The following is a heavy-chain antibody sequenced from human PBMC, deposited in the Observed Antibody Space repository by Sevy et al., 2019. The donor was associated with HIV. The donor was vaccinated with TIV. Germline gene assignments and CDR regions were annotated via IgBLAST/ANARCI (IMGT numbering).Heavy chain of an antibody. V-gene: IGHV3-30*02. CDR1: GFTFSNYG. CDR2: IRSDGSNY. Sequence: GGSLRLSCAASGFTFSNYGIHWVRQAPGKGLEWVSFIRSDGSNYYYADSVKGRFTISRDNSKNTVYIQMNSLRAEDTAVYYCAKDPREFSNNWTYYFDYWGQGTLVTVSS. D-gene: IGHD1-1*01. CDR3: AKDPREFSNNWTYYFDY. J-gene: IGHJ4*02.